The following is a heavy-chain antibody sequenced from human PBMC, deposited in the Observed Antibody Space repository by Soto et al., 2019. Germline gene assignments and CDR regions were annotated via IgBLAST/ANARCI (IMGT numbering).Heavy chain of an antibody. CDR2: ISSDGSDK. CDR1: GFAFSTSG. CDR3: AKDTRNTAMVMAY. V-gene: IGHV3-30*18. D-gene: IGHD5-18*01. J-gene: IGHJ4*02. Sequence: GGSLRLSCEASGFAFSTSGMHWVRQAPGKRPEWVAVISSDGSDKYYAGSVKGRFTISRDNSKNTLYLQMDSLRTEDTAVYYCAKDTRNTAMVMAYWGQGALVTVSS.